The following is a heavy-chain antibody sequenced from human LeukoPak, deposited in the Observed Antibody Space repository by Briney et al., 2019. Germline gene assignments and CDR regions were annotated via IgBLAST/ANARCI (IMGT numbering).Heavy chain of an antibody. CDR2: TIPIFGTA. Sequence: SVKVSCKASGGTFSSYIISWVRQAPGQGLEWMGRTIPIFGTANYAQKFQGRVTITTDESTNTAYIELSSLRSEDTAVYYCAGIDGYRADYWGQGTLVTVSS. D-gene: IGHD5-24*01. V-gene: IGHV1-69*05. J-gene: IGHJ4*02. CDR3: AGIDGYRADY. CDR1: GGTFSSYI.